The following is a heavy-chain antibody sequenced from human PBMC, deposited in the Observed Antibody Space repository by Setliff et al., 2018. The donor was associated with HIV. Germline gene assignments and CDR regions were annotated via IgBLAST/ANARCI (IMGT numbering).Heavy chain of an antibody. CDR3: VRRATDYSYYYYMDV. J-gene: IGHJ6*03. D-gene: IGHD2-15*01. CDR1: GFGFASFW. V-gene: IGHV5-51*01. CDR2: IFPSDSDT. Sequence: LGESLKISCKASGFGFASFWIGWVRQIPGKGLEWIGFIFPSDSDTRYSPSFESLVTISADKSTSTAYLQWSSLKASDSAMYYCVRRATDYSYYYYMDVWGKGTTVTVS.